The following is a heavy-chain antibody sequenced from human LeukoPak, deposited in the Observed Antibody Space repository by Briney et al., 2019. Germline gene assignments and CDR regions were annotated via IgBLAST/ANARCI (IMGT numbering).Heavy chain of an antibody. CDR3: ASGYSSAWYGIGY. CDR2: IYTSGST. J-gene: IGHJ4*02. V-gene: IGHV4-61*02. D-gene: IGHD6-19*01. Sequence: PSQTLSLTCTVSGGSISSGSYYWSWIRQPAGKGLEWIGRIYTSGSTNYNPSLKSRVTISVDTSKNQFSLKLSSVTAADTAVYYSASGYSSAWYGIGYWGQGTLVTVSS. CDR1: GGSISSGSYY.